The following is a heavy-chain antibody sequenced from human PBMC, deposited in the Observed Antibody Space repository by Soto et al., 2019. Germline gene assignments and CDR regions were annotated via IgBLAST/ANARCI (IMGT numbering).Heavy chain of an antibody. CDR3: ARGVPTPPYTSSWSFDS. J-gene: IGHJ4*02. V-gene: IGHV6-1*01. CDR2: TYYRSKWYN. D-gene: IGHD6-13*01. Sequence: SQTLSLTCDISGDSVSSNSAAWNWIRQSPSRGLEWLGRTYYRSKWYNDYAVSVKSRITIKPDTSKNQFSLQLNSVTPEDTAVYYCARGVPTPPYTSSWSFDSWGQGTLVTVSS. CDR1: GDSVSSNSAA.